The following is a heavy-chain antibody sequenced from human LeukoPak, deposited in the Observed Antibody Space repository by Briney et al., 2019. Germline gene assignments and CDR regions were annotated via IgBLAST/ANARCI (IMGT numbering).Heavy chain of an antibody. CDR3: ARGTGAYFYRMDV. D-gene: IGHD7-27*01. J-gene: IGHJ6*02. Sequence: GRSLRLSCAASGFTFNNYGMRWVRQAPGKGLEWVAIMWYDGGNKHYADSVKGRFTISRDNSKNTLYLQMNSLRAEDTAVYYCARGTGAYFYRMDVWGQGTTVTVSS. CDR2: MWYDGGNK. V-gene: IGHV3-33*01. CDR1: GFTFNNYG.